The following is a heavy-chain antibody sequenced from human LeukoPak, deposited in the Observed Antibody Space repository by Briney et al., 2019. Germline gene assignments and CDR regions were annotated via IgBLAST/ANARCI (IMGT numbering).Heavy chain of an antibody. D-gene: IGHD2-15*01. CDR3: ARHCCSGPAKRVFDI. CDR2: ISYSGNT. CDR1: GGSIISSDYH. V-gene: IGHV4-39*01. J-gene: IGHJ3*02. Sequence: PSETLSLTCTVSGGSIISSDYHWGRVRQPPGKGLEWIGTISYSGNTDYNPSLRSRVTISVDTSNNQFSLRLGSVTAADTAVYHCARHCCSGPAKRVFDIWGQGTMVTVPS.